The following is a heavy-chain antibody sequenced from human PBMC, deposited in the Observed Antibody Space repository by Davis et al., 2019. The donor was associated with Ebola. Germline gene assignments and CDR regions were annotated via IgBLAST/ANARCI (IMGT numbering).Heavy chain of an antibody. Sequence: SVKVSCKASVGTFSSYAISWVRQAPGQGLEWMGGIIPIFGTANYAQKFQGRVTITADKSTSTAYMELSSLRSEDTAVYYCASPDSSSWTYYYYGMDVWGQGTTVTVSS. D-gene: IGHD6-13*01. V-gene: IGHV1-69*06. CDR3: ASPDSSSWTYYYYGMDV. J-gene: IGHJ6*02. CDR2: IIPIFGTA. CDR1: VGTFSSYA.